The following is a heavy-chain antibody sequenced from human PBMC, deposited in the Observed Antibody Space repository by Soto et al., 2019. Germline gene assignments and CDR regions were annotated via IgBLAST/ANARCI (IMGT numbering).Heavy chain of an antibody. D-gene: IGHD3-16*02. V-gene: IGHV4-30-4*01. CDR1: GGSIISGDHY. CDR2: IYYSGST. CDR3: ARGLGFYDYVWGNYRLNWFDP. Sequence: SETLSLTCTVSGGSIISGDHYWMWIRQPPGKGLEWIGYIYYSGSTYYNPSLKSRVTISVDTSKNQFSLKLSSVTAADTAVYSCARGLGFYDYVWGNYRLNWFDPWGQGTLVTVSS. J-gene: IGHJ5*02.